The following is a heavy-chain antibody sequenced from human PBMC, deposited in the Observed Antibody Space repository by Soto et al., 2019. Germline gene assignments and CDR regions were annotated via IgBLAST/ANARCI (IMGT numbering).Heavy chain of an antibody. Sequence: TLSLPCTVSGGSLSSGKYHWSWIRQHRGKGLGWLGYIYYTGSTYYNPSLKSRFTISIDTSKNQFSLRLSSVTAADTSVYYRARDAGYYGSGSWTRSSYGMDVWGRGTTGTVSS. CDR2: IYYTGST. V-gene: IGHV4-31*02. CDR1: GGSLSSGKYH. CDR3: ARDAGYYGSGSWTRSSYGMDV. D-gene: IGHD3-10*01. J-gene: IGHJ6*02.